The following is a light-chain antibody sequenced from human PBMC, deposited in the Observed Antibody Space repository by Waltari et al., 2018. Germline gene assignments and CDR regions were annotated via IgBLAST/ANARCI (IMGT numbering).Light chain of an antibody. V-gene: IGKV3-15*01. CDR2: DAS. CDR3: QQYNNWPPWT. J-gene: IGKJ1*01. CDR1: QSVRTN. Sequence: EIEMTQSPATLSVSPGEGATVSCRASQSVRTNVAWYQQTPGQAPRLLIYDASTRASGIPARFSGSGSGTEFILTISSLQSEDFAVYYCQQYNNWPPWTFGQGTKVEIK.